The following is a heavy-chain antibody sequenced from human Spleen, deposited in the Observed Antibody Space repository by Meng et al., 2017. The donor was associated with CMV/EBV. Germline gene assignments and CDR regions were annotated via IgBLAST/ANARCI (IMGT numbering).Heavy chain of an antibody. CDR1: GYSLPELS. CDR2: FDPADGEI. D-gene: IGHD1-26*01. J-gene: IGHJ4*02. Sequence: ASVKVSCKVSGYSLPELSMHWVRQAHGKGLEWLGGFDPADGEIRYAQKFQGRVTMTQDSSTDTAYMELTGLRFEDTAIYYCARARIVGATLYFDYWGQGTLVTVS. V-gene: IGHV1-24*01. CDR3: ARARIVGATLYFDY.